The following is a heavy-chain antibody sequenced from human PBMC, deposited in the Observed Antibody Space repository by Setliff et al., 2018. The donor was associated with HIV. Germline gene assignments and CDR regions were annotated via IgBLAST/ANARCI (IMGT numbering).Heavy chain of an antibody. J-gene: IGHJ6*03. CDR2: IWYDGSNK. D-gene: IGHD2-15*01. CDR1: GFTFSNYG. V-gene: IGHV3-33*01. CDR3: ARDPLRGYCSGGTCYSAGHYYYYYYMDV. Sequence: GGSLRLSCAASGFTFSNYGMPWVRQAPGKGLEWVAVIWYDGSNKNYADSVKGRFTISRDNSKNTLDLQMNSLRAEDTAVYYCARDPLRGYCSGGTCYSAGHYYYYYYMDVWGKGTTVTVSS.